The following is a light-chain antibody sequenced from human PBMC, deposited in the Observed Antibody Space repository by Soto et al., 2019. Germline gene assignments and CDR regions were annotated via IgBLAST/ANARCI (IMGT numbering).Light chain of an antibody. CDR3: QQSYSSPPT. Sequence: DIKMTQCPSSRSASVEYRLIINCRAIQSISNHLNWYQQKPGKAPKLLIFAESSLQSRVPSRFSGSRSGRDFTLTISSLQPEDFATYYCQQSYSSPPTFGKGDQGG. J-gene: IGKJ1*01. V-gene: IGKV1-39*01. CDR1: QSISNH. CDR2: AES.